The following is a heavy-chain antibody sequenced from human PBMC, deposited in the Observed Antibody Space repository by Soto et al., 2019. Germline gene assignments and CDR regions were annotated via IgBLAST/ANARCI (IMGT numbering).Heavy chain of an antibody. CDR1: GFTFSSSG. CDR3: AKDRRGSSSPKYYFDY. V-gene: IGHV3-23*01. Sequence: GGSLSLSCAASGFTFSSSGMSWVRQAPGKGLEWVSVISGSGGSTYYADSVKGRFTISRDNSKNTLYLQMNSLRAEDTAVYYCAKDRRGSSSPKYYFDYWGQGTLVTVSS. CDR2: ISGSGGST. J-gene: IGHJ4*02. D-gene: IGHD6-6*01.